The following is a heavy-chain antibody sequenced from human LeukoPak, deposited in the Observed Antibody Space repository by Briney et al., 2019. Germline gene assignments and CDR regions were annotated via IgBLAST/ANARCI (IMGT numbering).Heavy chain of an antibody. CDR3: ARAVAGILNYYYYGMDV. V-gene: IGHV1-18*01. CDR1: GYTFTSYG. D-gene: IGHD6-19*01. J-gene: IGHJ6*02. Sequence: ASVKVPCKASGYTFTSYGISWVRQAPGQGLEWMGWISAYNGNTNYAQKLQGRVTMTTDTSTSTAYMELRSLRSDDTAVYYCARAVAGILNYYYYGMDVWGQGTTVTVSS. CDR2: ISAYNGNT.